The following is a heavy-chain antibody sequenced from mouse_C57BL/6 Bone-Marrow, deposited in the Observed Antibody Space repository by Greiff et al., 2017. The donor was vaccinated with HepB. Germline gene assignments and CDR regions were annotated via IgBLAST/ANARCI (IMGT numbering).Heavy chain of an antibody. CDR2: IYPRSGNT. D-gene: IGHD1-1*01. Sequence: VQLQQSGAELARPGASVKLSCKASGYTFTSYGISWVKQRTGPGLEWIGEIYPRSGNTYYNEKFKGKATLTADKSSSTAYMELRSLTSEYSAVYFFARDHYYGSSYPYWYFDVWGTGTTVTVSS. CDR1: GYTFTSYG. V-gene: IGHV1-81*01. J-gene: IGHJ1*03. CDR3: ARDHYYGSSYPYWYFDV.